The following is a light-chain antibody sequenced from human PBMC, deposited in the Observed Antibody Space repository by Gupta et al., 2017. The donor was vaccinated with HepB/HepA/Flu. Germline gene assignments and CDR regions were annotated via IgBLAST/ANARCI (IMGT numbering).Light chain of an antibody. V-gene: IGKV1-8*01. CDR1: QGISSY. CDR2: AAS. CDR3: QQDNSCPST. Sequence: AIRMTQSPSSFSASTGDRVTITCRASQGISSYLAWYQQKPGKAPKLLIYAASTLQSGVPSRFSGSGSGTXFTLTIXCLQSEDFATYYCQQDNSCPSTFGXGTKLELK. J-gene: IGKJ1*01.